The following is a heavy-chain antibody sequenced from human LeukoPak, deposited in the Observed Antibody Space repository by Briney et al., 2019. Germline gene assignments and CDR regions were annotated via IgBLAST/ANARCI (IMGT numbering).Heavy chain of an antibody. Sequence: GGSLRLSCAASGFTFSRYWMSWVRQAPRKGLEWVANIKVDGSDKYYVDSVKGRFTLSRDNAKNSLFLQMNSLRAEDTAVYYCVKNSGWYCLDYWGQGTLVTVSS. J-gene: IGHJ4*02. CDR1: GFTFSRYW. CDR2: IKVDGSDK. CDR3: VKNSGWYCLDY. D-gene: IGHD6-13*01. V-gene: IGHV3-7*03.